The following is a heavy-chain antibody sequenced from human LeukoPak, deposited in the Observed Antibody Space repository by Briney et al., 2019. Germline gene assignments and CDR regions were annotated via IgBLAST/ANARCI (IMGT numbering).Heavy chain of an antibody. V-gene: IGHV1-18*01. D-gene: IGHD1-26*01. Sequence: ASVKVSCKASGYTFTSYGISWVRQAPGQGLEWMGWISAYNGNTNYAQKLQGRVTMTTDTSTSTAYMELRSLRSDDTAVYYCARDFAGIVGATTAWFDPWGQGTLVTVSS. J-gene: IGHJ5*02. CDR1: GYTFTSYG. CDR3: ARDFAGIVGATTAWFDP. CDR2: ISAYNGNT.